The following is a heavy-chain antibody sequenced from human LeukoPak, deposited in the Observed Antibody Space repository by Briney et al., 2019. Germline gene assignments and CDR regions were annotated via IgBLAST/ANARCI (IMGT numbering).Heavy chain of an antibody. J-gene: IGHJ4*02. D-gene: IGHD2-2*01. CDR3: ARDVGYCSSTSCYGYSNFPFDY. CDR2: IIPIFGTA. CDR1: GGTFSSYA. Sequence: ASVKVSCKASGGTFSSYAISWVRQAPGQGLEWMGGIIPIFGTANYAQKFQGRVTITADESTSTAYMELSSLRSEDTAVYYCARDVGYCSSTSCYGYSNFPFDYWGQGTLVTVSS. V-gene: IGHV1-69*01.